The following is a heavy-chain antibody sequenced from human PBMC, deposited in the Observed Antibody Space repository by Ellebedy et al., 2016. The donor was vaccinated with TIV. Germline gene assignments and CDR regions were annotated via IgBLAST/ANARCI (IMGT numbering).Heavy chain of an antibody. CDR3: ARDRVAADH. Sequence: GESLKISCTATGFTFSSYGMHWVRQAPGKGLEWVVIIWYDATKKYYVDSVKGRFTISRDNSKNTMYLQMNSLRAEDTAIYYCARDRVAADHWGQGTLVTVSS. J-gene: IGHJ4*02. V-gene: IGHV3-33*01. D-gene: IGHD6-19*01. CDR1: GFTFSSYG. CDR2: IWYDATKK.